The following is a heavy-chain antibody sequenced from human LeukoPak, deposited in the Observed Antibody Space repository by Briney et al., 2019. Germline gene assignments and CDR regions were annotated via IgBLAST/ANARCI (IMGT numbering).Heavy chain of an antibody. V-gene: IGHV4-34*01. CDR3: ARGYREGYCSGGSCYSEGWFDP. Sequence: SETLSLTCAVYGGSFSGYYWSWIRQPPGKGLEWIGEINHSGSTNYNPSLKSRVTISVDTSKNQFSLKLSSVTAADTAVCYCARGYREGYCSGGSCYSEGWFDPWGQGTLVTVSS. D-gene: IGHD2-15*01. CDR1: GGSFSGYY. J-gene: IGHJ5*02. CDR2: INHSGST.